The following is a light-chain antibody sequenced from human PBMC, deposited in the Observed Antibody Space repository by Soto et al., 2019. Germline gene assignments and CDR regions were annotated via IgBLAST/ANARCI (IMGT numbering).Light chain of an antibody. J-gene: IGKJ5*01. V-gene: IGKV1-39*01. CDR1: QRISTY. Sequence: DVLLTQSPAALSAFASEEVTITCRASQRISTYLHWFQQKPGKAPELLIFASSSFQTGVPSRFSGSGAGTEFTLTISNLQPEDFALYYCQQTYRSPITFGQGTRLEI. CDR2: ASS. CDR3: QQTYRSPIT.